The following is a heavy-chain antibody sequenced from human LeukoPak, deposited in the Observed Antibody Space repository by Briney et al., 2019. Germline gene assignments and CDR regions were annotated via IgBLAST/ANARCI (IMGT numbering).Heavy chain of an antibody. CDR1: GYTFTSYG. CDR2: ITAYNGNT. Sequence: ASVKVSCKASGYTFTSYGISWVRQAPGQGLEWMGWITAYNGNTNYAQKLQGRVTMTTDTSTSTAYMELRSLRSDDTAVYYCARDGGLMVYAPNWFDPWGQGTLVTVSS. CDR3: ARDGGLMVYAPNWFDP. V-gene: IGHV1-18*01. D-gene: IGHD2-8*01. J-gene: IGHJ5*02.